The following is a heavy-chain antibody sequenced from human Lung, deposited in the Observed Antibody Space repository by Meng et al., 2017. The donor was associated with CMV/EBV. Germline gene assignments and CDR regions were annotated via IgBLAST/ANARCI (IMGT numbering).Heavy chain of an antibody. V-gene: IGHV3-23*01. CDR1: GFTSRNYA. D-gene: IGHD6-13*01. Sequence: GGSLRLXCAASGFTSRNYAMSWVRQAPGKGLQWVSLISGTGGSTYYADSVKGRFTISRDNSRNTLYLQMNSLRAEDTAVYYCAKRGLAAAGSLDHWGQG. J-gene: IGHJ4*02. CDR2: ISGTGGST. CDR3: AKRGLAAAGSLDH.